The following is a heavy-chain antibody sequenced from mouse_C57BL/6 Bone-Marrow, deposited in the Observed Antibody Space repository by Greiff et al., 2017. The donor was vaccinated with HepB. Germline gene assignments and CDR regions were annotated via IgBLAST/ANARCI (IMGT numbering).Heavy chain of an antibody. CDR3: ARRYDYDGLYYAMDY. J-gene: IGHJ4*01. Sequence: EVQLQQSGPELVKPGASVKISCKASGYSFTGYYMHWVKQSHGNILDWIGYIYPYNGVSSYNQKFKGKATLTVDKSSSTAYMELRSLTSEDSAVYYCARRYDYDGLYYAMDYWGQGTSVTVSS. V-gene: IGHV1-31*01. CDR2: IYPYNGVS. D-gene: IGHD2-4*01. CDR1: GYSFTGYY.